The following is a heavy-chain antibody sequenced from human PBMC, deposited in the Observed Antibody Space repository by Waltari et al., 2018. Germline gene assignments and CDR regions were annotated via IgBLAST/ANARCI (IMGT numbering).Heavy chain of an antibody. Sequence: QVQLVQSGSELKKPGASVKVSCKASGYTFTSYAINWLRRAPGQGLELMGWIKTNTVNPTYVQGLTGRFVFSLDTSVSTAYLQISSLKAEDTAVYYCVREVVPTSTIVVNWFDPWGQGTLVTVSS. D-gene: IGHD2-2*01. CDR1: GYTFTSYA. V-gene: IGHV7-4-1*02. CDR2: IKTNTVNP. CDR3: VREVVPTSTIVVNWFDP. J-gene: IGHJ5*02.